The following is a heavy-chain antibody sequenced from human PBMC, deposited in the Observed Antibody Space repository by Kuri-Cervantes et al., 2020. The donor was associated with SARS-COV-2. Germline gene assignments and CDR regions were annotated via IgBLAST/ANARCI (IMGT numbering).Heavy chain of an antibody. CDR2: ARNKANSFST. J-gene: IGHJ4*02. D-gene: IGHD6-19*01. Sequence: GGSLRLSCAASGFTFSDHYMDWVRQAPGKGLEWVGRARNKANSFSTEYAASVKGRFTISRDNSKNSLDLQMNSLKTEDTAVYYCASNIAVTAPGPDYWGQGTLVTVSS. V-gene: IGHV3-72*01. CDR3: ASNIAVTAPGPDY. CDR1: GFTFSDHY.